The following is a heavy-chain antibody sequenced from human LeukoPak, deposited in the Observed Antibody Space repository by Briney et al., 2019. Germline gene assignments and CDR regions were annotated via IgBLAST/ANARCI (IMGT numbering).Heavy chain of an antibody. CDR3: ARGWTPNHHTAMAY. Sequence: SETLSLTCAVYGGSFTAYYWTWIRQPPGKGLEWIGEINHSGSTNYNPSLKSRVTVSVDMSKNQFSLRLSSVTAADTAVYYCARGWTPNHHTAMAYWGQGILVTVFS. J-gene: IGHJ4*02. CDR2: INHSGST. V-gene: IGHV4-34*01. CDR1: GGSFTAYY. D-gene: IGHD5-18*01.